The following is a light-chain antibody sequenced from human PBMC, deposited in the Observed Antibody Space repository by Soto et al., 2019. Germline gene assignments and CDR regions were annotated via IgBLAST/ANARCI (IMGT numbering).Light chain of an antibody. CDR1: QSISNY. J-gene: IGKJ5*01. V-gene: IGKV1-39*01. Sequence: DIQMTQSPSSLSASVGERVTIACRASQSISNYLNWYQQRPGKAPKLLIYAASSLQSGVPSRFSGSGSGTDFTLTISSLQPEDVVTYYCQQTYSTPITFGQGTRLEI. CDR2: AAS. CDR3: QQTYSTPIT.